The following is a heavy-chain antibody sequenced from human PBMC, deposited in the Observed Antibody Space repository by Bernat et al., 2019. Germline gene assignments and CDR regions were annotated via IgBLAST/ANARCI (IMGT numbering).Heavy chain of an antibody. CDR3: AKERDSSNWYGGGFDY. J-gene: IGHJ4*02. CDR1: GFTFSSYG. V-gene: IGHV3-30*18. Sequence: QVQLVESGGGVVQPGRSLRLSCAASGFTFSSYGMHWVRQAPGKGLEWVAVISNDGRNKYYADSVKDRLTISRDNSQNTLYRQMNSLRVEDTAVYYCAKERDSSNWYGGGFDYWGQGTLVTVSS. CDR2: ISNDGRNK. D-gene: IGHD6-13*01.